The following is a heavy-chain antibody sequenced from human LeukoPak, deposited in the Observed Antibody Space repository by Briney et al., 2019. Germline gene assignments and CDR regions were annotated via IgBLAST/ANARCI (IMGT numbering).Heavy chain of an antibody. Sequence: TGGSLRLSCAASGFTFSSYNMNWVRQAPGKGPEWVSYISSSSNTIYYADSVKGRFTISRDNAKNSLYLQMNSLRAEDTAVYYCVRDWGYDSSGYWQKYFDTWGQGTLVTVSS. CDR2: ISSSSNTI. V-gene: IGHV3-48*04. J-gene: IGHJ4*02. CDR3: VRDWGYDSSGYWQKYFDT. D-gene: IGHD6-19*01. CDR1: GFTFSSYN.